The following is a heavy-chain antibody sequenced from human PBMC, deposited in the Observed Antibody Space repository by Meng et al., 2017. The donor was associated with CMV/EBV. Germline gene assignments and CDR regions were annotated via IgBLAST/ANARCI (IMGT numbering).Heavy chain of an antibody. V-gene: IGHV4-30-4*08. CDR1: GGSIRSGDYY. CDR2: IYYSGST. CDR3: ARVTSRVAGAFDY. J-gene: IGHJ4*02. Sequence: QVQRQASGPGPVKPSQTLSLTCTVPGGSIRSGDYYWSWIRQPPGKGLEWIGYIYYSGSTYYNPSLKSRVTISVDTSKNQFSLKLSAVTAADTAVYYCARVTSRVAGAFDYWGQGTLVTVSS. D-gene: IGHD1-14*01.